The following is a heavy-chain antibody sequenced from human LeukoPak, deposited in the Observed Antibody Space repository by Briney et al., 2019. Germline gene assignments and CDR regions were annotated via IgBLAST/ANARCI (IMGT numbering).Heavy chain of an antibody. Sequence: PGGSLRLSCAASGFTFSGSAMHWVRQASGKGLEWVGRIRSKANSYATAYAASVKGRFTISRDDSKNTAYLQMNSLKTEDTAVYYCARAFSMVGPFMDVWGQGTTVTVSS. CDR2: IRSKANSYAT. CDR1: GFTFSGSA. CDR3: ARAFSMVGPFMDV. D-gene: IGHD3-10*01. V-gene: IGHV3-73*01. J-gene: IGHJ6*02.